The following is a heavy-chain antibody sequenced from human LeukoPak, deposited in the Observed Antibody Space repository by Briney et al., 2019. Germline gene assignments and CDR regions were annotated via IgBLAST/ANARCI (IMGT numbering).Heavy chain of an antibody. CDR1: GGSFSGYY. J-gene: IGHJ4*02. V-gene: IGHV4-34*01. CDR3: ARHRAVRGGNFDY. D-gene: IGHD3-10*01. Sequence: SETLSLTCAVYGGSFSGYYWSWIRQPPGKGLEWIGEINHSGSTNYNPSLKSRVTISVDTSKNQFSLKLSSVTAADTAVYYCARHRAVRGGNFDYWGQGTLVTVSS. CDR2: INHSGST.